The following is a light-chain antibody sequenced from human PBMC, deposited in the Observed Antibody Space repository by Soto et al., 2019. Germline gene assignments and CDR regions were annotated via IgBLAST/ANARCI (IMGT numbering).Light chain of an antibody. V-gene: IGLV2-14*03. J-gene: IGLJ2*01. CDR2: DVS. Sequence: QSALTQPASVSGSPGQSITIPCTGTSSDVGAYNYVSWYQQHPGKAPKVMIFDVSNRPSGVSNRFSGSKSGNTASLTISGLQAEDEADYYCSSYTTSSTVVFGGGTKLTVL. CDR3: SSYTTSSTVV. CDR1: SSDVGAYNY.